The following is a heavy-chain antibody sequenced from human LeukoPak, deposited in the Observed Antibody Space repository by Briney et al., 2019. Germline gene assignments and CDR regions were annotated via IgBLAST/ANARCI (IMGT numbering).Heavy chain of an antibody. Sequence: WETLSLTCTVSGGSISSYYWSWIRQPPGKGLEWIGYIYYSGSTNYNPSLKSRVTISEDTSKNQFSLKLSSVTAADTAVYYCARLGSGSYPGWFDPWGQGTLVTVSS. D-gene: IGHD3-10*02. CDR2: IYYSGST. V-gene: IGHV4-59*12. CDR3: ARLGSGSYPGWFDP. CDR1: GGSISSYY. J-gene: IGHJ5*02.